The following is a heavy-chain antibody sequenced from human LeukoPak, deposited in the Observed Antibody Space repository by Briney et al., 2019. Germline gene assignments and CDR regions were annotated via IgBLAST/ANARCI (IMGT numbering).Heavy chain of an antibody. CDR1: GYSFTGYY. J-gene: IGHJ4*02. CDR3: ARDRVSSIATRPRWYFEF. D-gene: IGHD6-6*01. CDR2: INPKSGDT. Sequence: ASVKVSCKASGYSFTGYYIHWVRQAPGQGLEWMGWINPKSGDTGYPQKFQGRVTMTGDTSISTAFMELSSLRSDDTAVYYCARDRVSSIATRPRWYFEFWGLGTLVTVSS. V-gene: IGHV1-2*02.